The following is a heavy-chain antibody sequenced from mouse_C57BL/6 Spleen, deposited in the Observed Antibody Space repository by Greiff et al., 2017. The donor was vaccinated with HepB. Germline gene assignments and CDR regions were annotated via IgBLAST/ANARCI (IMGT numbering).Heavy chain of an antibody. CDR2: IYPRSGNT. V-gene: IGHV1-81*01. J-gene: IGHJ4*01. Sequence: VQLQQSGAELARPGASVKLSCKASGYTFTSYGISWVKQRTGQGLEWIGEIYPRSGNTYYNEKFKGKATLTAAKSSSTAYMELRSLTSEDSAVYFCARKDYRYAMDYWGQGTSVTVSS. CDR1: GYTFTSYG. CDR3: ARKDYRYAMDY. D-gene: IGHD5-5*01.